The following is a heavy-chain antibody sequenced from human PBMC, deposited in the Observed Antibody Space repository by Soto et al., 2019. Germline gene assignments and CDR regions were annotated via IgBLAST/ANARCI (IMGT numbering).Heavy chain of an antibody. CDR2: IIPIFGTA. V-gene: IGHV1-69*13. J-gene: IGHJ4*02. Sequence: ASVKVSCKASGGTFSSHAISWVRQAPGQGLEWMGGIIPIFGTANYAQKFQGRVTITADESTSTAYMELSSLRSEDTAVYYCARYRDFGVVIIDYWGQGTLVTVSS. CDR3: ARYRDFGVVIIDY. CDR1: GGTFSSHA. D-gene: IGHD3-3*01.